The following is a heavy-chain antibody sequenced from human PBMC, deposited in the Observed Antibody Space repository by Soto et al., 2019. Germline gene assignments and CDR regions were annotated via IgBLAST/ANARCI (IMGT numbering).Heavy chain of an antibody. Sequence: QVQLQESGPGLVKPSQTLSLTCTVSGGSISSGGYYWSWIRQHPGKGLEWIGYIYYSGSTYYNPSLKSRVAIPVNXSKNQFSLKLSSVTAADTAVYYCASGSIWGAPMDVWGQGTTVTVSS. D-gene: IGHD3-16*01. CDR3: ASGSIWGAPMDV. V-gene: IGHV4-31*03. CDR2: IYYSGST. CDR1: GGSISSGGYY. J-gene: IGHJ6*02.